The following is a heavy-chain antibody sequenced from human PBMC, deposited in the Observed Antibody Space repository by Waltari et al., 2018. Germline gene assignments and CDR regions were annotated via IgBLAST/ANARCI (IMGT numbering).Heavy chain of an antibody. CDR3: AREGPSYNWNPSWFDP. D-gene: IGHD1-20*01. CDR1: GGTFSSYA. CDR2: IIPIFGTA. J-gene: IGHJ5*02. V-gene: IGHV1-69*05. Sequence: QVQLVQSGAEVKKPGSSVKVSCKASGGTFSSYAISWGRKAPGQGLEWMGGIIPIFGTANYAQKFQGRVTITTDESTSTAYMELSSLRSEDTAVYYCAREGPSYNWNPSWFDPWGQGTLVTVSS.